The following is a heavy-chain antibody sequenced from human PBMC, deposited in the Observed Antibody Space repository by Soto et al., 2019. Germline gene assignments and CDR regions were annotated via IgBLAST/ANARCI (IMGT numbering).Heavy chain of an antibody. CDR1: GGTFSNSA. V-gene: IGHV1-69*12. D-gene: IGHD5-12*01. Sequence: QVQLEQSGAEVKKPGSSVKVSCKASGGTFSNSAISWVRQAPGQGLEWMGGIMPIFCTPDYAQKFQGRVTITADESTSTAYMELRGLRSDDTAVYYCASDKDRLQLGGNYYYILDVWGQGTTVTVSS. CDR3: ASDKDRLQLGGNYYYILDV. CDR2: IMPIFCTP. J-gene: IGHJ6*02.